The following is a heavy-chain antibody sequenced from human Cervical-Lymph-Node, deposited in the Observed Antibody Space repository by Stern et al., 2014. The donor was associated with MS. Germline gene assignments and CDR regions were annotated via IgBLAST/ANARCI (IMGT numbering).Heavy chain of an antibody. Sequence: QVQLQESGPGLVKPSETLSLTCTVSGGSISSYYWSWIRQPPGKGLEWIGDIYYSGSTNYNPSLKSRVTISVDTSKNQFSLKLSSVTAADTAVYYCARGIHDYGDYRFDYWGQGTLVTVSS. D-gene: IGHD4-17*01. CDR2: IYYSGST. V-gene: IGHV4-59*01. CDR3: ARGIHDYGDYRFDY. J-gene: IGHJ4*02. CDR1: GGSISSYY.